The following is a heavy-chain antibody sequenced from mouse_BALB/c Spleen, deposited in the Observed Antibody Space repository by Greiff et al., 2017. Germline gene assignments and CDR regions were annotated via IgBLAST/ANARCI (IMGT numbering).Heavy chain of an antibody. CDR1: GFSLTSYG. D-gene: IGHD2-4*01. J-gene: IGHJ3*01. Sequence: QVQLKQSGPGLVQPSQSLSITCTVSGFSLTSYGVHWVRQSPGKGLEWLGVIWSGGSTDYNAAFISRLSISKDNSKSQVFFKMNSLQANDTAIYYCARSGDYGDFAYWGQGTLVTVSA. V-gene: IGHV2-2*02. CDR2: IWSGGST. CDR3: ARSGDYGDFAY.